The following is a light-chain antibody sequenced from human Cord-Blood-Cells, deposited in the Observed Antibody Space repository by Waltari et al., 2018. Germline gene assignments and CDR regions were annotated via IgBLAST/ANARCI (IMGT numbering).Light chain of an antibody. CDR1: SSDVGSYTL. V-gene: IGLV2-23*02. CDR3: CSYAGSSTYV. CDR2: EVR. Sequence: QSALTQPASVSGSPGQSITISCTGTSSDVGSYTLVSCSQQHPGKPPKLMIYEVRKRPSGVSNRFSGSKSGNTASLTISGLQAEDEAEYYCCSYAGSSTYVFGTGTKVTVL. J-gene: IGLJ1*01.